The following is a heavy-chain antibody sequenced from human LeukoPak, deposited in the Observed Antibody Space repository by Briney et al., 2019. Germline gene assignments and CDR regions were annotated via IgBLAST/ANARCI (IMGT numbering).Heavy chain of an antibody. CDR2: IRSSGSPI. CDR3: YIPYYDTSAYKGY. J-gene: IGHJ4*02. Sequence: GGSLRLSCAASGFTFSSYAMSWVRQAPGKGLEWVSYIRSSGSPIYYADSVKGRFTISRDNAKNSVYLQMNSLRAEDTAVYYCYIPYYDTSAYKGYWGQGTLVTVSS. CDR1: GFTFSSYA. V-gene: IGHV3-48*01. D-gene: IGHD3-22*01.